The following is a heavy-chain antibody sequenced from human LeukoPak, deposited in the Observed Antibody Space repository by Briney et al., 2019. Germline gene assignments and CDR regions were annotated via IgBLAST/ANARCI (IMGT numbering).Heavy chain of an antibody. CDR1: GYTFTSYY. CDR3: ARFYRIAVAAASLDY. Sequence: ASVKVSCTASGYTFTSYYMHWVRQAPGQGLEWMGIINPSGGSTSYAQKFQGRVTMTRDTSTSTVYMELSSLRSEDTAVYYCARFYRIAVAAASLDYWGQGTLVTVSS. D-gene: IGHD6-19*01. J-gene: IGHJ4*02. V-gene: IGHV1-46*01. CDR2: INPSGGST.